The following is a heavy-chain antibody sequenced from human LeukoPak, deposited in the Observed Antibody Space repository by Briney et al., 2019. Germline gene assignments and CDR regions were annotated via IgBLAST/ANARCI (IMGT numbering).Heavy chain of an antibody. CDR1: GITFSSYA. Sequence: GASLRLSCAPSGITFSSYAMSWVRQAPGKGLEWVSAISGSGGSTYYGDSVKGRFTISRDNSKNTLYLQMNSLRAEDTALYYCARPSSPYYYYYGMDVWGQGTTVTVSS. V-gene: IGHV3-23*01. J-gene: IGHJ6*02. CDR3: ARPSSPYYYYYGMDV. D-gene: IGHD1-26*01. CDR2: ISGSGGST.